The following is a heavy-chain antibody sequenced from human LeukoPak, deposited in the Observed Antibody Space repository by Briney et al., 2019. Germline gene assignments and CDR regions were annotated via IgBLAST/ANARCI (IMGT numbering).Heavy chain of an antibody. CDR1: GFTFSSYG. J-gene: IGHJ4*02. V-gene: IGHV3-33*01. Sequence: SGGSLRLSCAASGFTFSSYGMHWVRQAPGKGLEWVAVIWYDGSNKYYADSVKGRFTISRDNSKNTLYLQMNSLRAEDTAVYYCARSLYCTNGVCSGAYFDYWGQGTLVTVPS. D-gene: IGHD2-8*01. CDR2: IWYDGSNK. CDR3: ARSLYCTNGVCSGAYFDY.